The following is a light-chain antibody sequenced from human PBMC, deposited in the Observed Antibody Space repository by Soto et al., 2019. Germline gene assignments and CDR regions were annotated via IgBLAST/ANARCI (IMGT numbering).Light chain of an antibody. CDR2: TAS. V-gene: IGKV1-9*01. CDR1: QGISSY. J-gene: IGKJ1*01. Sequence: DIQLTQSPSFLSASVGDRVTITCRASQGISSYLAWYQQKPGKAPKLLISTASTLQSGVPSRFRGSGAGTEFTLTISSLQPEDFETYYCQQLNNYPRTFGQGTKVEIK. CDR3: QQLNNYPRT.